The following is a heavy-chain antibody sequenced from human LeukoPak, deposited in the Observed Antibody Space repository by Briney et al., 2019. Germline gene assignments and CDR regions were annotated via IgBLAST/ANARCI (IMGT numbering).Heavy chain of an antibody. V-gene: IGHV3-15*01. J-gene: IGHJ4*02. CDR1: GFTFTNAW. Sequence: GGSLRLSCAASGFTFTNAWMTWVRQPPGKGLEWVGRIKSKTDGGTTDYAAPVKGRFTISRDDSKNTLYLQMNSLKTEDTAVYYCTTAPYYYTSGVGYWGQGTLVTVSS. D-gene: IGHD3-10*01. CDR3: TTAPYYYTSGVGY. CDR2: IKSKTDGGTT.